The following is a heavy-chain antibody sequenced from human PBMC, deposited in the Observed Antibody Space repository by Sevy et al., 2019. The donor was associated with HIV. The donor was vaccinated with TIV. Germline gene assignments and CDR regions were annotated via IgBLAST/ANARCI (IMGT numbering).Heavy chain of an antibody. CDR3: AKHDIHDIAEWWYFDL. CDR2: ISGGGGGT. V-gene: IGHV3-23*01. Sequence: GGSLRLSCAASGFTFNNYAMSWVRQAPGKGLEGKGLEWDSTISGGGGGTYYADSVTGRFTISRDNSKNTLYLQVNSLRVEDTAVYYCAKHDIHDIAEWWYFDLWGRGTLVTVSS. CDR1: GFTFNNYA. D-gene: IGHD6-13*01. J-gene: IGHJ2*01.